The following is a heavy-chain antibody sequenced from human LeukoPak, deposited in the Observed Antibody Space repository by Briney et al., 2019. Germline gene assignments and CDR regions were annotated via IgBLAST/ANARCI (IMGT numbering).Heavy chain of an antibody. CDR1: GFTFGDYA. J-gene: IGHJ6*03. CDR2: IQYDGSNE. Sequence: GGSLRLSCTASGFTFGDYAMSWVRQAPGKGLEWVAYIQYDGSNEQYADSVKGRFSISRDNSKNILFLQMNSLRAEDTAVYYCAKDRCSNGIGCYYYYMAVWGKGTTVTISS. CDR3: AKDRCSNGIGCYYYYMAV. V-gene: IGHV3-30*02. D-gene: IGHD2-8*01.